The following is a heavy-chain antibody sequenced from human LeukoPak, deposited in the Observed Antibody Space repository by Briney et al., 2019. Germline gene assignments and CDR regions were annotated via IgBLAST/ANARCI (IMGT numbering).Heavy chain of an antibody. D-gene: IGHD6-19*01. CDR3: TRDGSAWSRDY. CDR1: GFIFSPSG. J-gene: IGHJ4*02. Sequence: GGSLRLSCVASGFIFSPSGMTWVRQAPGKGLEWVSTITSADYPSYTDSAKGRFTISRDNARNSVYLQMNSLRAEDTARYYCTRDGSAWSRDYWGQGALVTVSS. V-gene: IGHV3-21*01. CDR2: ITSADYP.